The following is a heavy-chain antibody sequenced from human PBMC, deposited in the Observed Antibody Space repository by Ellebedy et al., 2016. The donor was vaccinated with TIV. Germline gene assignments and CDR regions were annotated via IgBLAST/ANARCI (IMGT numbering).Heavy chain of an antibody. J-gene: IGHJ4*02. CDR2: IYPGDSDT. CDR3: ARHPISGYDILTGYFDY. CDR1: GYSVTSYW. D-gene: IGHD3-9*01. V-gene: IGHV5-51*01. Sequence: GESLKISCKGSGYSVTSYWIGWVRQMPGKGLEWMGIIYPGDSDTRYSPSFQGQVTISADKSISTAYLQWSSLKASDTAMYYCARHPISGYDILTGYFDYWGQGTLVTVSS.